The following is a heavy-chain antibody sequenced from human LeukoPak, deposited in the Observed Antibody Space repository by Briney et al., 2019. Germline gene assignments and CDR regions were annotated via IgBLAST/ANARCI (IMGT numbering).Heavy chain of an antibody. V-gene: IGHV1-18*01. Sequence: ASVEVSCKASGYTFTSYGISGVRQAPGQGLEGMGWISAYNGNTNYAQTLQGRVTMTTDPSTSTAYMELRSLRSDETAVYYCARGRAYSSGWYVSAYWGQGTLVTVSS. CDR2: ISAYNGNT. CDR3: ARGRAYSSGWYVSAY. J-gene: IGHJ4*02. CDR1: GYTFTSYG. D-gene: IGHD6-19*01.